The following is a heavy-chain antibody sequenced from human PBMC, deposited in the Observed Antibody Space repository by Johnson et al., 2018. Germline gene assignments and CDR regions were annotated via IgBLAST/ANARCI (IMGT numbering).Heavy chain of an antibody. D-gene: IGHD3-10*01. CDR1: GFTFRDHW. V-gene: IGHV3-7*01. J-gene: IGHJ6*02. Sequence: VQLQESGGGLVQIGGSLRLSCVVSGFTFRDHWMTWVRQSPGKGLEWVADIQKDGSQTEYGDSVKGRFTISRDDAKNSVYLQMNALRGEDTAIYYCARDRRVRGVTGPYFGLDVWGQGTTVTVSS. CDR2: IQKDGSQT. CDR3: ARDRRVRGVTGPYFGLDV.